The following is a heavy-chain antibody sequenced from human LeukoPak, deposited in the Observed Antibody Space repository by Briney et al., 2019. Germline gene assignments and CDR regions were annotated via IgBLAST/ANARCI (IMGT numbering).Heavy chain of an antibody. Sequence: GGSLRLSCIVSGIPFSDYYMNWIRQAPGKGLEWISYISSSSSYSDYADSVRGRFTISRDNAKSALYLQLNSLRLEDTAVYYCAAGTAADFWGQGTLVTVSS. CDR2: ISSSSSYS. CDR3: AAGTAADF. J-gene: IGHJ4*02. CDR1: GIPFSDYY. V-gene: IGHV3-11*03. D-gene: IGHD6-13*01.